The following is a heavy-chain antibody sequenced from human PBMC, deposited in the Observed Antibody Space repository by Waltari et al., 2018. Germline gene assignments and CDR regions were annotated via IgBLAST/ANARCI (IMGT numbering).Heavy chain of an antibody. CDR3: AKTGGYSGYDPVDY. CDR1: GFTFSSYP. D-gene: IGHD5-12*01. CDR2: ISGSGSIK. V-gene: IGHV3-23*01. Sequence: EVQLLESGGGLVQPGGSLRLSCAASGFTFSSYPMSWVRQPPGKGLEWVSAISGSGSIKEYAGALKGRLTISRDNTKNTLYLKKNSLRAEDTAVYYCAKTGGYSGYDPVDYWGQGTLVTVSS. J-gene: IGHJ4*02.